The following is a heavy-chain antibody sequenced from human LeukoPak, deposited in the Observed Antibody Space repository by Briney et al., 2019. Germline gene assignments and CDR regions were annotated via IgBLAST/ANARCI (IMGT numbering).Heavy chain of an antibody. D-gene: IGHD3-9*01. J-gene: IGHJ4*02. CDR3: ASPYYDILTGYYGY. Sequence: GRSLRLSCAASGFTFSGSPMHWVRQASGKGLEWVGRIRSKANSYATTYAASVKGRFTISRDDSKDTAYLQMNSLKTEDTAVCYCASPYYDILTGYYGYWGQGTLVTVSS. V-gene: IGHV3-73*01. CDR2: IRSKANSYAT. CDR1: GFTFSGSP.